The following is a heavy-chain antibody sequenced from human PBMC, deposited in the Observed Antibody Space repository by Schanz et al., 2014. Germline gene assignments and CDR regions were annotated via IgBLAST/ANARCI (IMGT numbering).Heavy chain of an antibody. D-gene: IGHD1-1*01. Sequence: EVHLVESGGGLVQPGGSLRLSCAASGITFSSHSFNWVRQAPGKGLEWISYITYNGGTIYYADSVKGRFTISRDNAKNSLYLEMNSLRAEDAALYCCARDRRNEDLDYWGQGTLVTVSS. CDR1: GITFSSHS. CDR3: ARDRRNEDLDY. J-gene: IGHJ4*02. CDR2: ITYNGGTI. V-gene: IGHV3-48*01.